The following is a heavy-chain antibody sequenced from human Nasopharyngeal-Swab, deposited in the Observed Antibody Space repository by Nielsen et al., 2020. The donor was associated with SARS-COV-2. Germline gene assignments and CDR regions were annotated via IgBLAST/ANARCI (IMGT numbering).Heavy chain of an antibody. CDR3: ARQDSWYYYYGMDV. J-gene: IGHJ6*02. CDR1: GGSISSYY. Sequence: SETLSLTCTVSGGSISSYYWNWIRQLPGKGLEWIGYIYYSGSTNYNPSLKSRVTISVDTPKNQFSLKLSSVTAADTAVYYCARQDSWYYYYGMDVWGQGTTVTVSS. CDR2: IYYSGST. V-gene: IGHV4-59*08.